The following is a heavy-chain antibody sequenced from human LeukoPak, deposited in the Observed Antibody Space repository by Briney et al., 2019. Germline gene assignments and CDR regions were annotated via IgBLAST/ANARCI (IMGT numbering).Heavy chain of an antibody. V-gene: IGHV3-23*01. J-gene: IGHJ4*02. D-gene: IGHD3-10*01. CDR3: AKDLAMVRGVGLDY. CDR1: GFTFSNYA. Sequence: GGSLRLSCAASGFTFSNYAMNWVRQAPGKGLEWVSAISGSGGSTYYADSVKGRFTISRDNSKNTLYLQMNSLRAEDTAVYYCAKDLAMVRGVGLDYWGQGTLVTVSS. CDR2: ISGSGGST.